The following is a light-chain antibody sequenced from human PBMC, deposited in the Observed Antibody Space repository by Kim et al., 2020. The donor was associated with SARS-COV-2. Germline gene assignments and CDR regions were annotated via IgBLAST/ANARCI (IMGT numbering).Light chain of an antibody. CDR1: SGSIASNY. Sequence: GKTVTISCTRSSGSIASNYVQWYQQRPGSSPTTVIYEDNQRPSGVPDRFSGSIDSSSNSASLTISGLKTEDVADYYCQSYDSSNQVFGGGTKLTVL. CDR3: QSYDSSNQV. J-gene: IGLJ3*02. V-gene: IGLV6-57*01. CDR2: EDN.